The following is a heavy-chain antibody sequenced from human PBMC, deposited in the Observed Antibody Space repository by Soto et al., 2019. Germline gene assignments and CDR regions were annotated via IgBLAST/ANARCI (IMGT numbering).Heavy chain of an antibody. CDR2: ISGSGGST. CDR3: AKGTTAVYCFDF. J-gene: IGHJ4*02. CDR1: GFTFSSYA. D-gene: IGHD2-15*01. V-gene: IGHV3-23*01. Sequence: GGSLRLSCAASGFTFSSYAMSWVRQAPGKGLEWVSAISGSGGSTFYADSVKGRFTISRDNSKNTVFLQIDSLITEDTAVYYCAKGTTAVYCFDFWGQGTLVTVSS.